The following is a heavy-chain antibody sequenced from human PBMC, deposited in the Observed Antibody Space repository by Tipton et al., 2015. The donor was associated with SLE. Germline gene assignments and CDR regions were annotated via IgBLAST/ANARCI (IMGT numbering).Heavy chain of an antibody. CDR1: GFSVRSGYL. J-gene: IGHJ6*03. CDR2: IYHSGST. Sequence: TLSLTCSVSGFSVRSGYLWGWIRQSPGKGLEWIGSIYHSGSTNYNPSLKSRVTISIDTSKNQFSLKLSSVTAADTAVYYCARGGTLWYYYSYMDVWGKGTTVTVSS. V-gene: IGHV4-38-2*02. D-gene: IGHD3-16*01. CDR3: ARGGTLWYYYSYMDV.